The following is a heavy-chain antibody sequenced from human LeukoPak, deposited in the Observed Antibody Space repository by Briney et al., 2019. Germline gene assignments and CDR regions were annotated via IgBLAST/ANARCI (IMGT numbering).Heavy chain of an antibody. J-gene: IGHJ5*02. Sequence: ASQTLSLTCTVSGAYISSGDYYWSWLRQPPGKGLEWIGYIYNSRSTFYNPSLKSRLTISVDTSKKQFSLKLSSVAAADTAVYYCARAKGPGAHYNWFDPWGQGTLVTVSS. D-gene: IGHD2-8*02. CDR1: GAYISSGDYY. CDR3: ARAKGPGAHYNWFDP. V-gene: IGHV4-30-4*01. CDR2: IYNSRST.